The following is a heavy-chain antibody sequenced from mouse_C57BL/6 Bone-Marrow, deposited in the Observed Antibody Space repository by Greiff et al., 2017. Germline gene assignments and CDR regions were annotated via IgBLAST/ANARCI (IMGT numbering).Heavy chain of an antibody. Sequence: EVQLQQSGAELVRPGASVKLSCTASGFNIKDDYLHWVKQRPEQGLEWIGWIDPEIGDTEYAPKFQGKATITSDTSSNTAYLQLSSLTSEDAAVYYCSSFDGNYFDFWGQGTPLTVAS. V-gene: IGHV14-4*01. CDR3: SSFDGNYFDF. CDR2: IDPEIGDT. CDR1: GFNIKDDY. D-gene: IGHD2-3*01. J-gene: IGHJ2*01.